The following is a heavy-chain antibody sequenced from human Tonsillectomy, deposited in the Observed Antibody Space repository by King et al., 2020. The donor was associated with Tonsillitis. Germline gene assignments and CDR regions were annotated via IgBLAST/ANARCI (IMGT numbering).Heavy chain of an antibody. Sequence: VQLVESGGGVVQPGRSLRLSCAASGFTFSSHGMHWVRQAPGKGLEWVAVISYDGSNKYYADSVKGRFTISRDNSKNTLYLQMNSLRAEDTAVYYCAKDRAAAPDYWGQGTLVTVSS. V-gene: IGHV3-30*18. CDR1: GFTFSSHG. D-gene: IGHD6-13*01. CDR2: ISYDGSNK. CDR3: AKDRAAAPDY. J-gene: IGHJ4*02.